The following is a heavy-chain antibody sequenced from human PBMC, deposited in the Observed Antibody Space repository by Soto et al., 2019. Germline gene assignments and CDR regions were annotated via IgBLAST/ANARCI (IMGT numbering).Heavy chain of an antibody. V-gene: IGHV4-30-4*01. CDR3: ARAVVPTTAYCNS. J-gene: IGHJ4*02. CDR1: GGSISSRDHY. D-gene: IGHD1-7*01. CDR2: IFYSGTT. Sequence: SETLSLTCSVSGGSISSRDHYWTWIRQPPGKGLEWIGYIFYSGTTYYNPSLKSRVTISQDTSKNQFSLNLESVTAADTAIYYCARAVVPTTAYCNSWGQGTLVTVSS.